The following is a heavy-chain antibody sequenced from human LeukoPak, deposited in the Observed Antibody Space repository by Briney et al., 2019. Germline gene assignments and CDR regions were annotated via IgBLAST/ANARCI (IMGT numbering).Heavy chain of an antibody. CDR3: ARRWGSRARYFDL. Sequence: SETLSLTCTVSGGSITTRSYYWGWVRQPPGKGLEWIGHMYYSGSTYYSPSLKNRVTISVDTSKNQFSLKLSSATAADTAIYYCARRWGSRARYFDLWGRGTLVTVSS. D-gene: IGHD3-16*01. V-gene: IGHV4-39*01. CDR2: MYYSGST. J-gene: IGHJ2*01. CDR1: GGSITTRSYY.